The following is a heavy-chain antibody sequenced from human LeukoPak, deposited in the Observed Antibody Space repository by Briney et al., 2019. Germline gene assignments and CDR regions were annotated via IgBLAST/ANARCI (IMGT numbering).Heavy chain of an antibody. V-gene: IGHV3-9*01. CDR3: ARSFYYDTLTGYYFFDY. CDR2: ISWNSGSI. J-gene: IGHJ4*02. D-gene: IGHD3-9*01. CDR1: GFTFDDYA. Sequence: GRSLRLSCAASGFTFDDYAMHWVRQAPGKGLEWVSGISWNSGSIGYADSVKGRFTISRDNAKNSLYLQMNSLRAEDTAVYYCARSFYYDTLTGYYFFDYWGQGTLVTVSS.